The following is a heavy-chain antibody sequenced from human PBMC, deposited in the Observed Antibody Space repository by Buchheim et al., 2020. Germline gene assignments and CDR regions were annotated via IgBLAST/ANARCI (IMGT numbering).Heavy chain of an antibody. Sequence: QVLLQQGGARLLKPSETLSLTCDVSDGSFSSFYWTWIRQPPGKGLEWIGEFNYDGRTNYSPSLKSRVIISVERSRNQFSLNLRSVTAADTGVYYCARGTGQIVYFYGMDVWGQGTT. V-gene: IGHV4-34*01. J-gene: IGHJ6*02. CDR3: ARGTGQIVYFYGMDV. CDR1: DGSFSSFY. D-gene: IGHD2-21*01. CDR2: FNYDGRT.